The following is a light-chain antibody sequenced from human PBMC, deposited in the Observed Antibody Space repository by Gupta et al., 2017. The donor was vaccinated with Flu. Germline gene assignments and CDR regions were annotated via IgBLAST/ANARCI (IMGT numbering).Light chain of an antibody. CDR3: AAWDDSLSVLV. CDR2: TNN. CDR1: SSNIGRNT. J-gene: IGLJ3*02. V-gene: IGLV1-44*01. Sequence: QSVLTQPPSASGTPGQRITISCSGSSSNIGRNTVNWHQQVPGTAPKLLIYTNNLRPSGVPDRFSGSKSGTSASLVISGLQSEDESIYHCAAWDDSLSVLVFGGGTQLTVL.